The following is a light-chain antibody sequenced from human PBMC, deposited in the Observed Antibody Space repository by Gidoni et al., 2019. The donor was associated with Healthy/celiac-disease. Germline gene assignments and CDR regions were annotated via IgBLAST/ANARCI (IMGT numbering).Light chain of an antibody. CDR3: QQYGSSPPIT. Sequence: EIVSTHSPGTLSWSPGERATISCRASQSVSSSYLAWYKQKPGQAPRLLISGASSRATGIPDRFSGSVSGTDFTLTISRRAPEDFAVYYCQQYGSSPPITFGQGTRLEIK. CDR1: QSVSSSY. V-gene: IGKV3-20*01. J-gene: IGKJ5*01. CDR2: GAS.